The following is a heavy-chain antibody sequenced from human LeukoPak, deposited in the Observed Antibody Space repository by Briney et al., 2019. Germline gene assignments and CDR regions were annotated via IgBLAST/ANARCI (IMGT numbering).Heavy chain of an antibody. CDR2: IYYSGST. J-gene: IGHJ3*01. D-gene: IGHD1-7*01. CDR3: ARLFQDNGNYGSFDF. V-gene: IGHV4-59*01. Sequence: PSETLSLTCTVSGGSISGYYWSWIRQPPGKGLEWIGYIYYSGSTDYNPSLKSRVTISVDTSRNQFSLKLSSVTAADTAVYYCARLFQDNGNYGSFDFWGQGTMVTVSS. CDR1: GGSISGYY.